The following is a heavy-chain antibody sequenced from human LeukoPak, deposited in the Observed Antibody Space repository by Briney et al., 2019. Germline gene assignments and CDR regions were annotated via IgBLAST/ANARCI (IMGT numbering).Heavy chain of an antibody. CDR2: ISYDGSNK. D-gene: IGHD2-2*01. V-gene: IGHV3-30-3*01. CDR3: AREVVESVPAAMGGYGMDV. Sequence: PGRSLRLSCAASGFTFCSFAMHWVRQAPGKGREGGADISYDGSNKYYADSVKGRFTISRDNSKNTLYLQMNSLRAEDTAVYYCAREVVESVPAAMGGYGMDVWGQGTTVTVSS. J-gene: IGHJ6*02. CDR1: GFTFCSFA.